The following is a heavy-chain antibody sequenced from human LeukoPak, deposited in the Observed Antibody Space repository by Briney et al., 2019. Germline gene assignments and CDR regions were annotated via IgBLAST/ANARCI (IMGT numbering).Heavy chain of an antibody. V-gene: IGHV1-69*13. D-gene: IGHD6-19*01. CDR3: ARADDSGQFL. CDR1: GYTFTGYY. CDR2: IIPIFGTA. J-gene: IGHJ4*02. Sequence: ASVKVSCKASGYTFTGYYMHWVRQAPGQGLEWMGGIIPIFGTANYAQKFQGRVTITADESTSTAYMELSSLRSEDTAVYYCARADDSGQFLWGQGTLVTVSS.